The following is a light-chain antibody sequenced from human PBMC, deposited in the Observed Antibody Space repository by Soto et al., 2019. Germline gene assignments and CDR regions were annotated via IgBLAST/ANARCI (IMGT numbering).Light chain of an antibody. CDR1: QSFTSNY. V-gene: IGKV3-20*01. CDR3: QQYGSSPRT. CDR2: GAS. Sequence: IVLTQSPGTLSLSPGERATLSCRASQSFTSNYLAWYQQRPGQAPRLLIYGASTRAAGIPDRFSGSGSGTDFTLTISRLEPEDFAVYYCQQYGSSPRTFGQGTKV. J-gene: IGKJ1*01.